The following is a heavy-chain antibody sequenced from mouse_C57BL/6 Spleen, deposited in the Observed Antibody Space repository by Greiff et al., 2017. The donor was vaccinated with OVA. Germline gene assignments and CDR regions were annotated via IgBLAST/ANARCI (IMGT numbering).Heavy chain of an antibody. CDR3: ASPYYGSPWFAY. V-gene: IGHV1-39*01. CDR2: INPNYGTT. D-gene: IGHD1-1*01. CDR1: GYSFTDYN. Sequence: VQLKESGPELVKPGASVKISCKASGYSFTDYNMNWVKQSNGKSLEWIGVINPNYGTTSYNQKFKGKATLTVDQSSSTAYMQLNSLTSEDSAVYYCASPYYGSPWFAYWGQGTLVTVSA. J-gene: IGHJ3*01.